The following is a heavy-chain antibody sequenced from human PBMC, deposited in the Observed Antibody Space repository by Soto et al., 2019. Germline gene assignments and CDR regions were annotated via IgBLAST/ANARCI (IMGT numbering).Heavy chain of an antibody. Sequence: ASVKVSCKASGYTFTSYGISWVRQAPGQELEKMGWISAYNGNTNYAQKLQGRVTMTTDTSTSTAYMELRSLRSDDTAVYYCARVYPRAWYSSGWYHFDYWGQGTLVTVSS. CDR2: ISAYNGNT. J-gene: IGHJ4*02. CDR1: GYTFTSYG. D-gene: IGHD6-19*01. CDR3: ARVYPRAWYSSGWYHFDY. V-gene: IGHV1-18*01.